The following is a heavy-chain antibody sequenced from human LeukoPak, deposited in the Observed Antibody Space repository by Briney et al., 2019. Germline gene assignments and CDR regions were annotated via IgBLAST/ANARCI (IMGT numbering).Heavy chain of an antibody. CDR1: GFTFPDSA. Sequence: GGSLRLSCAASGFTFPDSAMSWVRQAPGEGLEWVSTISDSGGSTYYAYSVRGRFTISRDNSKNTLYLQMNSLRAEDTAVYYCGRCYYYYYMDVWGKGTTVTVSS. D-gene: IGHD5-24*01. CDR2: ISDSGGST. J-gene: IGHJ6*03. V-gene: IGHV3-23*01. CDR3: GRCYYYYYMDV.